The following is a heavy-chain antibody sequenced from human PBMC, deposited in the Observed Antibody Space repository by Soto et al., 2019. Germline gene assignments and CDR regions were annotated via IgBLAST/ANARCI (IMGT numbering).Heavy chain of an antibody. D-gene: IGHD4-4*01. CDR2: IYYSGST. CDR1: GGSISSYY. Sequence: SETLSLTCTVSGGSISSYYWSWIRQPPGKGLEWIGYIYYSGSTNYNPSLKSRVTISVDTSKNQFSLKLSSVTAADTTVYYCARVTTVTTYYYYYMDVWGKGTTVTVSS. V-gene: IGHV4-59*01. J-gene: IGHJ6*03. CDR3: ARVTTVTTYYYYYMDV.